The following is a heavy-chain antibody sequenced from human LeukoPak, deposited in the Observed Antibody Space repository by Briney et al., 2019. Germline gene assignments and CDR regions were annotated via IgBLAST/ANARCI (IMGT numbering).Heavy chain of an antibody. V-gene: IGHV3-43*01. CDR3: AKGANYYDSSAYPGFHY. J-gene: IGHJ4*01. CDR2: ITWDGST. Sequence: PGGSLRLSCAASGFRFDDYILYCVRQAPGKGLEWVSLITWDGSTLYGDSVKGRFTISRDNSKNSLYLQMNSLRNEDTALYYCAKGANYYDSSAYPGFHYWGEAWLVTVSS. D-gene: IGHD3-22*01. CDR1: GFRFDDYI.